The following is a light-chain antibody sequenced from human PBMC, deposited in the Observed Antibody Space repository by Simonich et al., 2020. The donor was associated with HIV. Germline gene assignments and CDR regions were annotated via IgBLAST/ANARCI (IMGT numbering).Light chain of an antibody. V-gene: IGKV3-15*01. J-gene: IGKJ3*01. Sequence: EIVMTQSPATLSVSPGESATLSCRASQSVSSHLACYQQKPGQSPRLLIYEASNRAAGIPARFSGSGSGTEFTLTISSMQSEDLAVYYCHQYNKWPPGFTFGPGTKVDIK. CDR1: QSVSSH. CDR3: HQYNKWPPGFT. CDR2: EAS.